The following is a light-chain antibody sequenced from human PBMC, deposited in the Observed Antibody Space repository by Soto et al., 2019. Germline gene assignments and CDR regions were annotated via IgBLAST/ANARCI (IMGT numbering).Light chain of an antibody. CDR1: ENVRTF. CDR3: QQHSHWPPWT. V-gene: IGKV3-11*01. J-gene: IGKJ1*01. Sequence: EVVLTQSQATLSLSPGERATLSCRASENVRTFVDWYQQKPGQAPRLLIYGASNRATGIPARFSGSGSGTDLTRTISNLEPEDVAVYYCQQHSHWPPWTFGQGTRVEIQ. CDR2: GAS.